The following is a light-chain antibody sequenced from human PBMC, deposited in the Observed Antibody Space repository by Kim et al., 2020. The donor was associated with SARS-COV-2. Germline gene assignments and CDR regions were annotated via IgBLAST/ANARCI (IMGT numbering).Light chain of an antibody. Sequence: DIQMTQSPSTLSASVGDRVTITCRASQSISMWLAWYQQKPGKAPKVLIYKASTLESGVPSRFSGSGSGTEFTLTISSLQPDDFATYYCQHYNSFPWTFGQGTKVDIK. CDR1: QSISMW. CDR2: KAS. J-gene: IGKJ1*01. CDR3: QHYNSFPWT. V-gene: IGKV1-5*03.